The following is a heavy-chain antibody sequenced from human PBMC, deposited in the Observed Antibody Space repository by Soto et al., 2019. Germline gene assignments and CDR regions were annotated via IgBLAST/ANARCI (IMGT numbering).Heavy chain of an antibody. D-gene: IGHD4-4*01. CDR2: IYSGGST. Sequence: GGSLRLSCAASGFTVSSNYMSWVRQAPGKGLEWVSVIYSGGSTYYADSVKGRFTISRHNSKNTLYLQMNSLRAEDTAVYYCATTSTDPYSNYYFDYWGQGTLVTVSS. CDR1: GFTVSSNY. J-gene: IGHJ4*02. V-gene: IGHV3-53*04. CDR3: ATTSTDPYSNYYFDY.